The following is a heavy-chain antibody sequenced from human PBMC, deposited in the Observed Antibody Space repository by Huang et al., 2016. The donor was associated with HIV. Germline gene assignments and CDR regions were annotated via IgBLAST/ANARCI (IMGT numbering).Heavy chain of an antibody. CDR3: ARGPPQYDYGWGSDRLPDGGWSTYYYNGMDV. J-gene: IGHJ6*02. CDR2: STDSGHA. V-gene: IGHV4-34*01. CDR1: GGSFSGYY. Sequence: QVRLQQWGAGLLKPSETLSLHCAVYGGSFSGYYWSWIRQSPGKGLAWIGESTDSGHAKYNPSLKSRVTISGDTSKKPCALKRSSVTAADTAVYYCARGPPQYDYGWGSDRLPDGGWSTYYYNGMDVWGQGTAVTVS. D-gene: IGHD3-16*02.